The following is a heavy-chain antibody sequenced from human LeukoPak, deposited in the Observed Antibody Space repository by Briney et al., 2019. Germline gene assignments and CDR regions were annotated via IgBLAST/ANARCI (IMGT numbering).Heavy chain of an antibody. V-gene: IGHV1-2*02. CDR3: ARDWPPGQHLGV. D-gene: IGHD6-13*01. CDR2: INPNSGGT. Sequence: ASVKVSCKASGYTFTSYDINWVRQAPGQGLEWMGWINPNSGGTNYAQKFQGRVTMTRDTSISTAYMELRSLRSDDTAVYYCARDWPPGQHLGVWGKGTTVTVSS. J-gene: IGHJ6*04. CDR1: GYTFTSYD.